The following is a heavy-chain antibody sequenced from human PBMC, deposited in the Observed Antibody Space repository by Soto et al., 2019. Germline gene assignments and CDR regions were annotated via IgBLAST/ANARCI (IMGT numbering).Heavy chain of an antibody. CDR1: GGSFSGYY. Sequence: SSETLSLTXAVYGGSFSGYYWSWIRQPPGKGLEWIGEINHSGSTNYNPSLKSRVTISVDTSKNQFSLKLSSVTAADTAVYYCARRLRYDFWSGYLPGWFDPWGQGTLVTVSS. J-gene: IGHJ5*02. D-gene: IGHD3-3*01. CDR3: ARRLRYDFWSGYLPGWFDP. CDR2: INHSGST. V-gene: IGHV4-34*01.